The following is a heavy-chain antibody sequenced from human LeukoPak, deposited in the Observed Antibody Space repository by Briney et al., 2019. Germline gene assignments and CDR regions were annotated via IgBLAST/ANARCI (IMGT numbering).Heavy chain of an antibody. Sequence: PSETLSLTCTVSGGSISSYYWSWIRQPPGKGLEWIGYIYYSGSTNYNPSLKSRVTISVDTSKNQFSLKLSSVTAADTAVYYCARSVAAAGTARFDYWGQGTLVSASS. CDR1: GGSISSYY. CDR2: IYYSGST. CDR3: ARSVAAAGTARFDY. V-gene: IGHV4-59*01. J-gene: IGHJ4*02. D-gene: IGHD6-13*01.